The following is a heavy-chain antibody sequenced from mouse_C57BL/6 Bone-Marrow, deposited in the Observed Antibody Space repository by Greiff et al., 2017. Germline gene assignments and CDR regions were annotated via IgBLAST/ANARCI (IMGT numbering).Heavy chain of an antibody. CDR2: INSDGSST. CDR1: GFTFSDYY. J-gene: IGHJ1*03. D-gene: IGHD5-5*01. V-gene: IGHV5-16*01. CDR3: ARGDYRNWYFDV. Sequence: EVHLVESEGGLVQPGSSMKLSCTASGFTFSDYYMAWVRQVPEKGLEWVANINSDGSSTYYLDSLKSRFIISRDNAKTILYLQMSSLKSEDTATYYCARGDYRNWYFDVWGTGTTVTVSS.